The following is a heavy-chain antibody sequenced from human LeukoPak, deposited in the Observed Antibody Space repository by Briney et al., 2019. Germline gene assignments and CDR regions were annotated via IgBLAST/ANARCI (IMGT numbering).Heavy chain of an antibody. Sequence: PGGSLRLSCAASGFTFSSYSMNWVRQAPGKGLEWVSSISSSSSYIYYADSVKGRFTISRDNAKNSLYLQMNSLGAEDTALYHCARGRGGTSDYYPFYSDYWGQGTLVTVSS. CDR2: ISSSSSYI. D-gene: IGHD3-3*01. J-gene: IGHJ4*02. CDR3: ARGRGGTSDYYPFYSDY. V-gene: IGHV3-21*04. CDR1: GFTFSSYS.